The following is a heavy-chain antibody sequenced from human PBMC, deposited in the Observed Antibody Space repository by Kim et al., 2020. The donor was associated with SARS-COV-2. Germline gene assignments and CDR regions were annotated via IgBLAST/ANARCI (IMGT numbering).Heavy chain of an antibody. J-gene: IGHJ5*02. CDR2: ITGASVYI. Sequence: GGSLRLSCEGTGTTFNGFDLNWVRQAPGKGLEWVASITGASVYIYYAAAVRGRFTISRDNARNTLYLQMNALRVDDTAVYYCAREWDSYYNSGYSLFHWLDRWGQGALVTVSS. V-gene: IGHV3-21*01. D-gene: IGHD3-22*01. CDR3: AREWDSYYNSGYSLFHWLDR. CDR1: GTTFNGFD.